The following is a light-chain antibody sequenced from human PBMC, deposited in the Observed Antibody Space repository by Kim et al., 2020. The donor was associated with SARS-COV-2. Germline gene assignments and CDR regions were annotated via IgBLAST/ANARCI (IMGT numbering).Light chain of an antibody. CDR3: QSYDISLNAWV. J-gene: IGLJ3*02. CDR1: YD. V-gene: IGLV1-40*01. CDR2: ANT. Sequence: YDVHWYQQIPGTAPKLLIYANTNRPSGVPDRFFGSKSGTSASLAITGLQGEDEADYYCQSYDISLNAWVFGGGTQLTVL.